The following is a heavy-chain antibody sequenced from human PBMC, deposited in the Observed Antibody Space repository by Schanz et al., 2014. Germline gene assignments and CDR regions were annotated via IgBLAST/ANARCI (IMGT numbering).Heavy chain of an antibody. CDR2: IWFDGNNK. D-gene: IGHD4-17*01. Sequence: QVQLVESGGGVVQPGRSLRLSCAASGFTFSAYGMHWVRRAPGKGLEWVAVIWFDGNNKFYADSVKGRFTISRDNSKNTLYLQMSSLRAEDTALYYCAKDPHRDYGGKPQTFDIWGQGTMVTVSS. J-gene: IGHJ3*02. CDR1: GFTFSAYG. V-gene: IGHV3-33*06. CDR3: AKDPHRDYGGKPQTFDI.